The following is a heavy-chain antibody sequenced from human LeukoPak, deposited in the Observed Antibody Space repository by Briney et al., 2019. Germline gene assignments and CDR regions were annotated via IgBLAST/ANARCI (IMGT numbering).Heavy chain of an antibody. CDR1: GFTFNAFG. J-gene: IGHJ4*02. CDR3: ARFRTWGDKAFDY. CDR2: IGTTSDAI. Sequence: GSLRLSCAASGFTFNAFGMNWVRQAPGKGLEWVSYIGTTSDAIYYADSVKGRFTISRDSAKNSLYLQMNSLRAEDTAVYYCARFRTWGDKAFDYWGQGTLVTVSS. D-gene: IGHD2-21*02. V-gene: IGHV3-48*01.